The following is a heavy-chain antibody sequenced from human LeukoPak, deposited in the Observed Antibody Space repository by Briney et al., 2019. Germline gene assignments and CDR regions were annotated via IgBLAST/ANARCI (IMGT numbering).Heavy chain of an antibody. CDR1: GFIFSSYH. CDR2: ISSGGEYI. V-gene: IGHV3-21*01. J-gene: IGHJ6*03. D-gene: IGHD6-19*01. Sequence: GGSLRLSCVASGFIFSSYHMNWVRQTPEKGLEGVSSISSGGEYIYSSDSLKGRFTISRDNAKKTLYLQMNSLRAEDTAVYYCAGGRGVAGNYYYYYMDVWGKGTTVTVSS. CDR3: AGGRGVAGNYYYYYMDV.